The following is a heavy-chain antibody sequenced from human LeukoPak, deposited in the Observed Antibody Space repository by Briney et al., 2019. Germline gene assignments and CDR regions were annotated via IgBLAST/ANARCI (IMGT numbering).Heavy chain of an antibody. Sequence: SETLPLTCAVYGGSFSGYYWSWIRQPPGKGLEWIGEINHSGSTNYNPSLKSRVTISVDTSKNQFSLKLSSVTAADTAVYYCARPIRNWGQGTLVIVSS. CDR1: GGSFSGYY. J-gene: IGHJ4*02. CDR3: ARPIRN. V-gene: IGHV4-34*01. CDR2: INHSGST.